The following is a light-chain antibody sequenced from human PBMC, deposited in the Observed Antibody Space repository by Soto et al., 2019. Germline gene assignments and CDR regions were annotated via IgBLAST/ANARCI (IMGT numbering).Light chain of an antibody. CDR3: QQRSNWPLT. Sequence: EIVLTQSPGTLSLSPGERATLSCRAGQSISSNYLAWYQQKPGQAPRLLIYGATRRATGIPDRFSGSGSGTDFTLTISSLEPEDFAVYYCQQRSNWPLTFGGGTKVDIK. V-gene: IGKV3D-20*02. CDR1: QSISSNY. J-gene: IGKJ4*01. CDR2: GAT.